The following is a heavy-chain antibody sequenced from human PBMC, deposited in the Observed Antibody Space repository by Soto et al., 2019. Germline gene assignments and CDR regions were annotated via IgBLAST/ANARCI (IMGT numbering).Heavy chain of an antibody. CDR1: GGSISSGGYY. V-gene: IGHV4-30-2*01. Sequence: PSETLPLTCTVSGGSISSGGYYCSWIRQPPGKGLEWIGYIYHSGSTYYNPSLKSRVTISVDRSKNQFSLKLSSVTAADTAVYYCARAGGLGAVAVDYWGQGTLVTVSS. CDR2: IYHSGST. CDR3: ARAGGLGAVAVDY. J-gene: IGHJ4*02. D-gene: IGHD6-19*01.